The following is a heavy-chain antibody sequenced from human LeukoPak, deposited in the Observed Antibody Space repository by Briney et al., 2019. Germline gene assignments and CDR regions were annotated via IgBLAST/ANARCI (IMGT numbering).Heavy chain of an antibody. J-gene: IGHJ4*02. CDR3: TREPYSSGCHDY. CDR2: IYSGGST. D-gene: IGHD6-19*01. V-gene: IGHV3-53*01. CDR1: GFTVISNY. Sequence: GGSLRLSCAASGFTVISNYMSWVRQAPGKGLEWVSVIYSGGSTYYADSVKGRFTISRDNAKTSLYLQMNSLRAEDTAVYYCTREPYSSGCHDYWGQGTLVTVSS.